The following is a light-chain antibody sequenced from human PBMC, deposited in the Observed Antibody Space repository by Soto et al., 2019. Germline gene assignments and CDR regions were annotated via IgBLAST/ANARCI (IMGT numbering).Light chain of an antibody. Sequence: QSALTQPASVSGSPGQSITISCTGTSSDVGGYNYVSWYQQHPGKAPKIMIYEVSNRPSGVSNRCSGSKSGNTASLTISGLQAEDEADYYCSSYTSSSTYVFGTGTKVTVL. CDR2: EVS. CDR3: SSYTSSSTYV. CDR1: SSDVGGYNY. J-gene: IGLJ1*01. V-gene: IGLV2-14*01.